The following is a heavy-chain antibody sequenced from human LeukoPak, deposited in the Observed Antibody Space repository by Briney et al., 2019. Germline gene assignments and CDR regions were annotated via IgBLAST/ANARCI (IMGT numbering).Heavy chain of an antibody. CDR1: GFTFSSYA. D-gene: IGHD5/OR15-5a*01. J-gene: IGHJ4*02. CDR2: ISYDGSNK. CDR3: GKDSRGSSVRVFDC. V-gene: IGHV3-30*04. Sequence: PGGSLRLSCAASGFTFSSYAMHWVRQAPGKGLEWVAVISYDGSNKYYADSVKGRFTISRDNSKSTLSLQMNSLRAEDTAVYYCGKDSRGSSVRVFDCWGQGILVTVSS.